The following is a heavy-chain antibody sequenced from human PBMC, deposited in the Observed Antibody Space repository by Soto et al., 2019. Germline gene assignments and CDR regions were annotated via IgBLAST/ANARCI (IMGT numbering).Heavy chain of an antibody. Sequence: SETLSLTCTVSGGSISSYYWSWIRQPPGKGLEWIGYIYYSGSTNYNPSLKSRVTISVDTSKNQFSLKLSSVTAADTAVYYCARGGIPELLYYMDVWGKGTTVTVSS. CDR2: IYYSGST. D-gene: IGHD1-7*01. J-gene: IGHJ6*03. CDR3: ARGGIPELLYYMDV. V-gene: IGHV4-59*12. CDR1: GGSISSYY.